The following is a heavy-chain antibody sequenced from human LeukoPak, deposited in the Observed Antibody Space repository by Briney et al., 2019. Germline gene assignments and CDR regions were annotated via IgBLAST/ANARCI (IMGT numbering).Heavy chain of an antibody. V-gene: IGHV3-74*01. J-gene: IGHJ6*02. CDR1: GFTSSSYW. CDR3: AGKTEGYCSGGSCYSAYYYGMDV. CDR2: ISGDGTAR. Sequence: GGSLRLSCAASGFTSSSYWMHWVRQVPGKGLVWVSRISGDGTARNYADSVKGRFTISRDDAKNTVDLQMNSLRGEDTAVYYCAGKTEGYCSGGSCYSAYYYGMDVWGQGTTVTVSS. D-gene: IGHD2-15*01.